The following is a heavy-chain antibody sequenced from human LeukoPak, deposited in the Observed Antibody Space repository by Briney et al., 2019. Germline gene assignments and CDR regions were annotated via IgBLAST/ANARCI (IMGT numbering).Heavy chain of an antibody. CDR1: GYTFTGYY. J-gene: IGHJ5*02. CDR3: ARGYSGYDLLNWFDP. D-gene: IGHD5-12*01. CDR2: INPNSGGT. Sequence: ASVKVSCKASGYTFTGYYMHWVRQAPGQGLEWMGWINPNSGGTNYAQKFQGWVTMTRDTSISTAYMELSRLRSDDTAVYCRARGYSGYDLLNWFDPWGQGTLVTVSS. V-gene: IGHV1-2*04.